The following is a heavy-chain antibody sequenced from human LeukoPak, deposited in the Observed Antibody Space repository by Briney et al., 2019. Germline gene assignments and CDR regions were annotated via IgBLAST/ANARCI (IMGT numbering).Heavy chain of an antibody. CDR3: ARDNSVGDNAWWFDP. D-gene: IGHD1-26*01. J-gene: IGHJ5*02. Sequence: ASVKVSCKASGYTFTSYGISWVRQAPGQGFEWMGWISAYNGNTNYAQKLQGRVTMTRDMSTSTDYMELSSLRSEDTAIYYCARDNSVGDNAWWFDPWGQGTLVTVSS. CDR1: GYTFTSYG. CDR2: ISAYNGNT. V-gene: IGHV1-18*01.